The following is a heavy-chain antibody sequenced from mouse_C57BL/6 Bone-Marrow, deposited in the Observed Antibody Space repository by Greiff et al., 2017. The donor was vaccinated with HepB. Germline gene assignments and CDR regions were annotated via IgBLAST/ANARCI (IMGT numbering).Heavy chain of an antibody. V-gene: IGHV1-69*01. CDR1: GYTFTSYW. Sequence: VQLQQPGAELVMPGASVKLSCKASGYTFTSYWMHWVKQRPGQGLEWIGEIDPSDSYTNYNQKFKGKSTLTVDKSSSTAYMQLSSLTSEDSAVYYCARWAYDGYYGYWGQGTTLTVSS. D-gene: IGHD2-3*01. CDR3: ARWAYDGYYGY. J-gene: IGHJ2*01. CDR2: IDPSDSYT.